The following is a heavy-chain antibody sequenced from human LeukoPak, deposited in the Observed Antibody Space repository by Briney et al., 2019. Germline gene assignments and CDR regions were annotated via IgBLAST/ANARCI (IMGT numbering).Heavy chain of an antibody. D-gene: IGHD5-24*01. Sequence: ASVKVSCKASGYTFTSYYMHWVRQAPGQGLEWMGIINPSGGSTSYAQKFQGRVTITADESTSTAYMQLSSLRSEDTAVYYCARGPVEMATIPCYYYLDVWGKGTTVTISS. CDR1: GYTFTSYY. J-gene: IGHJ6*03. CDR2: INPSGGST. V-gene: IGHV1-46*01. CDR3: ARGPVEMATIPCYYYLDV.